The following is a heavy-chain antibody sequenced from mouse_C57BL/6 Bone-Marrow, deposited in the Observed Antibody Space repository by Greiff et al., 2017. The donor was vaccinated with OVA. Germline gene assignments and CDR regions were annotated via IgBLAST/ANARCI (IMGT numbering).Heavy chain of an antibody. J-gene: IGHJ2*01. Sequence: EVQLQQSGAELVRPGASVKLSCTASGFNIKDDYMHWVKQRPEQGLEWIGWIDPENGDTEYASKFQGKATITADTASNTAYLQRSSLTSEDTAVYYCTTPLVDYWGQGTTLTVSA. CDR3: TTPLVDY. V-gene: IGHV14-4*01. CDR2: IDPENGDT. CDR1: GFNIKDDY. D-gene: IGHD2-10*02.